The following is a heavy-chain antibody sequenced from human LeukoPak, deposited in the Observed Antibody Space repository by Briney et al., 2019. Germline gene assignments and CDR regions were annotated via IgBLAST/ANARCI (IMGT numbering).Heavy chain of an antibody. CDR1: GFTFSSYE. D-gene: IGHD2-2*01. J-gene: IGHJ6*03. CDR2: ISGSGGST. CDR3: ARRKIVVVPAATEDYYYYYMDV. V-gene: IGHV3-23*01. Sequence: GGSLRLSCAASGFTFSSYEMNWVRQAPGKGLEWVSAISGSGGSTYYADSVKGRFTISRDNSKNTLYLQMNSLRAEDTAVYYCARRKIVVVPAATEDYYYYYMDVWGKGTTVTVSS.